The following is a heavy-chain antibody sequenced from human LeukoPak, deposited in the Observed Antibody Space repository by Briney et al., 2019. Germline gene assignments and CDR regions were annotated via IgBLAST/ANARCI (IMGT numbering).Heavy chain of an antibody. V-gene: IGHV1-46*01. J-gene: IGHJ4*02. Sequence: ASVKVSCKASGHTFTSYYMHWVRQAPGQGLEWMGLINPTGDSTGYAQKFQGRVTMTRDMSTSTDFMELGSLRSEDTAVYYCARDSGIQLWASFDYWGQGTLVTVSS. D-gene: IGHD5-18*01. CDR3: ARDSGIQLWASFDY. CDR2: INPTGDST. CDR1: GHTFTSYY.